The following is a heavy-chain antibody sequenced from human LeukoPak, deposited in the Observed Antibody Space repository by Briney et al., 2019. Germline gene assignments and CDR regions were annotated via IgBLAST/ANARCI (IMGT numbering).Heavy chain of an antibody. CDR1: GVSFSGYY. CDR3: ARGSSRIWSGYYYYYGMDV. D-gene: IGHD3-3*01. J-gene: IGHJ6*02. Sequence: PSETLSLTCAVYGVSFSGYYWSWIRQPPGKGLEWIGEINHSGSTNYNPSLKSRVTISVDTSKNQFSLKLSSVTAAGTAVYYCARGSSRIWSGYYYYYGMDVWGQGTTVTVSS. CDR2: INHSGST. V-gene: IGHV4-34*01.